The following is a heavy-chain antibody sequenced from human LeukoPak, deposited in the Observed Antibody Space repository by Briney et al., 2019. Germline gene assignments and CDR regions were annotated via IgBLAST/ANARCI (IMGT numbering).Heavy chain of an antibody. V-gene: IGHV4-31*03. J-gene: IGHJ5*02. CDR3: ARDPNTLTTPGGPS. D-gene: IGHD4-17*01. CDR2: IYYSGSN. CDR1: GGSISSCGYY. Sequence: KSSQTLSLTCTVSGGSISSCGYYWSWMRQPPGKGLEWIGYIYYSGSNDYTPPLKSRVTISVHTSENQFSLKLSSVTAADTAVYYCARDPNTLTTPGGPSWGRETLDTLSS.